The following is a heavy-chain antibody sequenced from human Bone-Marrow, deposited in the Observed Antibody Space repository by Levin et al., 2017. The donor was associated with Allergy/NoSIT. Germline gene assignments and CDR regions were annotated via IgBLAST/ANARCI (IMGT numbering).Heavy chain of an antibody. CDR3: ARIREATVTTTLDY. Sequence: KVSCKGSGYSFTTYWIAWVRQMPGKGLDWMGIIYPRDSDTRYSPSFQGQVTISADKSISTAYVQWSSLRASDAATYYCARIREATVTTTLDYWGQGTLVTVSS. J-gene: IGHJ4*02. CDR1: GYSFTTYW. CDR2: IYPRDSDT. D-gene: IGHD4-17*01. V-gene: IGHV5-51*01.